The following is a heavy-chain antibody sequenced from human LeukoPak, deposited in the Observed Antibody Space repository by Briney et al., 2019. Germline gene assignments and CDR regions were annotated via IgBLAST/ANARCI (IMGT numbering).Heavy chain of an antibody. CDR2: ISSSSSYI. Sequence: SGGSLRLSCAASGFTFSSYRMIWVRQAPGKGLEWVSSISSSSSYIYYADSVKGRFTISRDNAKNSLYLQMNSLRAEDTAVYYCAAYPHTVVPAAKTKNLFDPWGQGTLATVSS. CDR1: GFTFSSYR. V-gene: IGHV3-21*01. J-gene: IGHJ5*02. CDR3: AAYPHTVVPAAKTKNLFDP. D-gene: IGHD2-2*01.